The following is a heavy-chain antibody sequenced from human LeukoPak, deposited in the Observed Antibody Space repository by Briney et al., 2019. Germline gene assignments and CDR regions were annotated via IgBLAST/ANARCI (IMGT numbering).Heavy chain of an antibody. CDR3: ARAGRANYYGSGSPGGNWFDP. J-gene: IGHJ5*02. Sequence: ASVKVSCKASGYTFTSYDINWVRQATGQGLEWMGWMNPNSGNTGYAHKFQGSVTMTRNTSISTAYMELSSLRSEDTAVYYCARAGRANYYGSGSPGGNWFDPWGQGTLVTVSS. D-gene: IGHD3-10*01. CDR1: GYTFTSYD. CDR2: MNPNSGNT. V-gene: IGHV1-8*01.